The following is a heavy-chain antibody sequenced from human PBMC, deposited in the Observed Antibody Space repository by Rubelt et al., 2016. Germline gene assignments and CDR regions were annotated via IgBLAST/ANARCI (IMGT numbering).Heavy chain of an antibody. CDR1: GGAISSGGSY. CDR3: ARVSPDDYGDPNWVDP. Sequence: QVLLQRSGPGVVKPSETLSLTCTVSGGAISSGGSYWSWIRQHPAKGLEWIGASNNSGSANYNQSLKSRATIPIDTSENQFSLNLRFMDAAETAVYYCARVSPDDYGDPNWVDPWGQGTLVTVS. J-gene: IGHJ5*02. V-gene: IGHV4-31*03. CDR2: SNNSGSA. D-gene: IGHD4-17*01.